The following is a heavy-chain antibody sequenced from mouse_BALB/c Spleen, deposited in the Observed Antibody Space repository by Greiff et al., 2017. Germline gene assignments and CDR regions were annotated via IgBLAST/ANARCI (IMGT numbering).Heavy chain of an antibody. Sequence: EVMLVESGGGLVQPGGSLKLSCAASGFTFSSYGMSWVRQTPDKRLELVATINSNGGSTYYPDSVKGRFTISRDNAKNTLYLQMSSLKSEDTAMYYCARGYGNYVHFDYWGQGTTLTVSS. CDR1: GFTFSSYG. CDR3: ARGYGNYVHFDY. CDR2: INSNGGST. D-gene: IGHD2-10*02. V-gene: IGHV5-6-3*01. J-gene: IGHJ2*01.